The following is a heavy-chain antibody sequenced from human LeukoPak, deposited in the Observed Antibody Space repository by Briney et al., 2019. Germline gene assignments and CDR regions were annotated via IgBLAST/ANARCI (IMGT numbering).Heavy chain of an antibody. CDR2: ISYSGTT. D-gene: IGHD6-13*01. Sequence: PSETLSLTCTVSGGSISNYYWSWIRQPPGKGLEWIGYISYSGTTNYNPSLKSRVTISVAPSKNQFSLKLRSVTAPDTAVYYCARDRGNYFDYWGQGTLVTVSS. CDR1: GGSISNYY. CDR3: ARDRGNYFDY. J-gene: IGHJ4*02. V-gene: IGHV4-59*01.